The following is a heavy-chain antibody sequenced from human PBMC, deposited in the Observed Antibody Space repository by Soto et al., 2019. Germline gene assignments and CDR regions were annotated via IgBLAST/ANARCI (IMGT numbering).Heavy chain of an antibody. J-gene: IGHJ4*02. CDR3: AHTESLQGDELDY. D-gene: IGHD2-21*02. CDR2: IYWDDDK. V-gene: IGHV2-5*02. CDR1: GFSLSTSGVG. Sequence: QITLKESGPTRVKPTQTRTLTCTFSGFSLSTSGVGVGWIRQPPGKALEWLALIYWDDDKHERPSLKSRLTISKDTSKNQVDLTMTNMDPVDTGTYYRAHTESLQGDELDYWGQGILVTVSS.